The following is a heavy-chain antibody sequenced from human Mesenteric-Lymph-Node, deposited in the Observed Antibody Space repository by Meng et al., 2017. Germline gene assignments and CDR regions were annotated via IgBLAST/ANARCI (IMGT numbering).Heavy chain of an antibody. CDR2: INSDGSST. CDR3: ARDPGSGYSYGTDY. J-gene: IGHJ4*02. Sequence: GESLKISCAASGFTFSSYWMHWVRQAPGKGLVWVSRINSDGSSTSYADSVKGRFTISRDNAKNTLYLQMNSLRAEDTAVYYCARDPGSGYSYGTDYWGQGTLVTVSS. CDR1: GFTFSSYW. V-gene: IGHV3-74*01. D-gene: IGHD5-18*01.